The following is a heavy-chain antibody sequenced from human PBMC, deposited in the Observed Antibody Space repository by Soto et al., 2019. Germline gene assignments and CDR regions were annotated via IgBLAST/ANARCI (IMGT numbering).Heavy chain of an antibody. V-gene: IGHV4-39*01. CDR1: GGSISSSSYY. J-gene: IGHJ6*02. CDR2: IYYSGST. Sequence: PSETLSLTCTVSGGSISSSSYYWGWIRQPPGKGLEWIGSIYYSGSTYYNPSLKSRVTISVYTSKNQFSLKLSFVTAADTAVYYCASQASDPYCTNGVCSYGMDVWGQGTTVTVSS. D-gene: IGHD2-8*01. CDR3: ASQASDPYCTNGVCSYGMDV.